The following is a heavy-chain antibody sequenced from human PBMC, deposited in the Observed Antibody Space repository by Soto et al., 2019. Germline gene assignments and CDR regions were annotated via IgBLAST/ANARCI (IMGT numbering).Heavy chain of an antibody. Sequence: EVQLVESGGGLVNPGGSLRLSCAASGFTFSYYPLHWVRRAPGKGLEWVSSISGVRDYIRYADSVKGRFAISRDNANTSLYLQMNSLTAEDTAVYYCAREGVHNYTEYYVDYLGQGTLVTVSS. CDR2: ISGVRDYI. J-gene: IGHJ4*02. V-gene: IGHV3-21*06. CDR1: GFTFSYYP. CDR3: AREGVHNYTEYYVDY. D-gene: IGHD3-10*01.